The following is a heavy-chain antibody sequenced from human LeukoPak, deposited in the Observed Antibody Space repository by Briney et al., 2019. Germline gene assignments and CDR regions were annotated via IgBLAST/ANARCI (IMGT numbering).Heavy chain of an antibody. CDR2: INEDGSKI. J-gene: IGHJ4*02. CDR3: ARWSHVSGRWFLDN. D-gene: IGHD3-10*01. Sequence: PGGSLRLSCEASGFRLDNYWMTWVRQAPGKGLEWGADINEDGSKIYSLDSVKGRFTISRDNAKNSLSLQLNTLRAEDPAVYYSARWSHVSGRWFLDNWGRGTLVSVSS. V-gene: IGHV3-7*05. CDR1: GFRLDNYW.